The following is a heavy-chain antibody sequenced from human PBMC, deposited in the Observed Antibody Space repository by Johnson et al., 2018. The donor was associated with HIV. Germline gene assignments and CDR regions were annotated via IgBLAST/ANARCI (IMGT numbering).Heavy chain of an antibody. J-gene: IGHJ3*02. CDR3: ALTSYYDSRGAFDI. V-gene: IGHV3-30-3*01. Sequence: QMQLVESGGGVVQPGRSLRLSCAASGFTFSSYAMHWVRQAPGKGLEWVTVISYDGSNKYYADSVKGRFTISRDNSKNTLYLQMNSLRAEDTAVYYCALTSYYDSRGAFDIWGQGTMVTVSS. CDR2: ISYDGSNK. D-gene: IGHD3-22*01. CDR1: GFTFSSYA.